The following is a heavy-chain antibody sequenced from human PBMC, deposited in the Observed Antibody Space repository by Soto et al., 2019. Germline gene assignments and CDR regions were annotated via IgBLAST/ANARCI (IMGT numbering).Heavy chain of an antibody. J-gene: IGHJ5*02. CDR3: ARAGMAGTIFFWFDP. Sequence: QVQLVQSGAEVKMPRASVKVSCKASGYTFTSYDISWVRQAPGQGLEWMGWISAYNGNTNYAQKLQGRVTMTTDTSTSTAYMELRSLRSDDTAAYYCARAGMAGTIFFWFDPWGQGTLVTVSS. V-gene: IGHV1-18*01. D-gene: IGHD3-3*01. CDR2: ISAYNGNT. CDR1: GYTFTSYD.